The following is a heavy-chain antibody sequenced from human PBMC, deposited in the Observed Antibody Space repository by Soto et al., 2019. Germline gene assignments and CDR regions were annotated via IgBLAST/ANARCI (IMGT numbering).Heavy chain of an antibody. D-gene: IGHD6-19*01. CDR2: MNPNSGNT. Sequence: GASVKVSCKASGYTFTSYDINWVRQATGQGLEWMGWMNPNSGNTGYAQKFQGRVTMTRNTSISTAYMELSSLRSEDTAVYYCARGWSLRGLRYSSGWYYFDYWGQGTLVTVSS. J-gene: IGHJ4*02. CDR1: GYTFTSYD. V-gene: IGHV1-8*01. CDR3: ARGWSLRGLRYSSGWYYFDY.